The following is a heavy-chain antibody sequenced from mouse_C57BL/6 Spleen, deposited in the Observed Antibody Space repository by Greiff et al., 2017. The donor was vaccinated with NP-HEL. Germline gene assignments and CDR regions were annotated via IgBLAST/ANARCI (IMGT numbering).Heavy chain of an antibody. J-gene: IGHJ1*03. CDR3: TRRGSHYYDYGYWYFEV. Sequence: EVKVEESGGGLVQPGGSMKLSCAASGFTFSDAWMDWVRQSPEKGLEWVADIRNKANNHATYYAESVKGRFTISRDDSKSSVYRQMNILRAEDTGIYYCTRRGSHYYDYGYWYFEVWGTGTTVTVSS. CDR1: GFTFSDAW. D-gene: IGHD2-4*01. CDR2: IRNKANNHAT. V-gene: IGHV6-6*01.